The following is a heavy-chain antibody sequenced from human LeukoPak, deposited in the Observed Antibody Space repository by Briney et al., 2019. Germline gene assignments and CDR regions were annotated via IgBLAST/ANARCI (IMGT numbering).Heavy chain of an antibody. CDR3: VRITGWSNFDY. CDR2: IRYDGSEQ. Sequence: GRSLRLSCAASGLTFGSYGMNWVRQAPAKGLEWVAVIRYDGSEQYYADSVKGRFTISRDNSRNTVSLQMNSLRAEDTAVYYCVRITGWSNFDYWGQGTLVTVSS. V-gene: IGHV3-33*01. CDR1: GLTFGSYG. J-gene: IGHJ4*02. D-gene: IGHD6-19*01.